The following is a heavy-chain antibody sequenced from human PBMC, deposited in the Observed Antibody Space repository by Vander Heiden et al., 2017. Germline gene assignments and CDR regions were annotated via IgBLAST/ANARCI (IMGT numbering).Heavy chain of an antibody. CDR2: ISWNSGSI. V-gene: IGHV3-9*01. CDR1: GFPFDDYA. CDR3: AKDSAYSNPYYYYGMDV. J-gene: IGHJ6*02. D-gene: IGHD4-4*01. Sequence: EVQLVESGGGLVQPGRSLRLSCAASGFPFDDYAMDWVRQGPGKGLEWVSGISWNSGSIGYADSVKGRFTISRDNAKNSLYLQMNSLRAEDTALYYCAKDSAYSNPYYYYGMDVWGQGTTVTVSS.